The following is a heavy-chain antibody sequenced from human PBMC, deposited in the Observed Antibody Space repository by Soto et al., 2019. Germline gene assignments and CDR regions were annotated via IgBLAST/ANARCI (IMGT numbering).Heavy chain of an antibody. CDR1: GYTFTSYG. V-gene: IGHV1-18*01. D-gene: IGHD2-2*01. CDR3: ARDPDCSSTSCYAAGDAFDI. J-gene: IGHJ3*02. Sequence: QVQLVKSGAEVKKPGASVKVSCKASGYTFTSYGISWVRQAPGQGLEWMGWISAYNGNTNYAQKLQGRVTMTTDTSTSTAYMELRSLRSDDTAVYYCARDPDCSSTSCYAAGDAFDIWGQGTMVTVSS. CDR2: ISAYNGNT.